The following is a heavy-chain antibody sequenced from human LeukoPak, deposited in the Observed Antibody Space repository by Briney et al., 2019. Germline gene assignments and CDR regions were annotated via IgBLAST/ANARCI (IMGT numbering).Heavy chain of an antibody. CDR1: GFTFSSYS. Sequence: GGSLRLSCEASGFTFSSYSMNWVRQAPGKGLEWVSYIGSSGNNIHYADSVKGRFTISRDNADNSLYLQMNSLRAEDTAVYYCAKDLPNYYDSSGSVGMDVWGKGTTVTVSS. V-gene: IGHV3-48*01. D-gene: IGHD3-22*01. CDR3: AKDLPNYYDSSGSVGMDV. J-gene: IGHJ6*03. CDR2: IGSSGNNI.